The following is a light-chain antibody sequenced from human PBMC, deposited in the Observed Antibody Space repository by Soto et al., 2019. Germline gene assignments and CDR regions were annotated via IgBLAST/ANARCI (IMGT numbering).Light chain of an antibody. Sequence: EIVLTQSPGTLSLSPGERATLSCRASQSVSRSYLAWYRQKPGQAPWLLIYGASNRASGVPDRFSGSGSGTDFTLTISGLEPEDFAMYYCHQYDSSPFTFDQGTQLDIK. CDR3: HQYDSSPFT. V-gene: IGKV3-20*01. CDR2: GAS. J-gene: IGKJ5*01. CDR1: QSVSRSY.